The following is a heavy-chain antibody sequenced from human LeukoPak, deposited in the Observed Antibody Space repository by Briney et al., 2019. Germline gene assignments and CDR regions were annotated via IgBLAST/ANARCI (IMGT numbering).Heavy chain of an antibody. Sequence: PSETLSLTCTVSGGSISSGSYYWSWIRQPAGKGLEWIGRIYTSGSTNYNPSLKSRVTISVDTSKNQFSLKLSSVTAADTAVYYCATSSGWSDYYYYYMDVWGKGTTVTVSS. CDR3: ATSSGWSDYYYYYMDV. CDR2: IYTSGST. V-gene: IGHV4-61*02. J-gene: IGHJ6*03. CDR1: GGSISSGSYY. D-gene: IGHD6-19*01.